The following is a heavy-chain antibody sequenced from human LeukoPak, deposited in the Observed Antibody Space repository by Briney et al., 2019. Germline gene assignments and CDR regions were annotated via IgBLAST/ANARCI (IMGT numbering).Heavy chain of an antibody. D-gene: IGHD5-12*01. CDR1: GFTFSSYW. CDR2: INHNGNVN. J-gene: IGHJ4*02. Sequence: GGSLRLSCAASGFTFSSYWMNWARQAPGKGLEWVASINHNGNVNYYVDSVKGRFTISRDNAKNSLYLQMNSLRAEDTAVYYCARFDSDYDSYFDYWGQGTLVTVSS. CDR3: ARFDSDYDSYFDY. V-gene: IGHV3-7*01.